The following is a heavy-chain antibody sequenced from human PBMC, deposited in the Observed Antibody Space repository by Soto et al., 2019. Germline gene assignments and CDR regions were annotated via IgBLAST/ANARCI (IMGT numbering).Heavy chain of an antibody. CDR3: AKEDYYDSSGYYLPYYYYYGMDV. D-gene: IGHD3-22*01. V-gene: IGHV3-30*18. J-gene: IGHJ6*02. Sequence: GGSLRLSCAASGFTFSSYGMHWVRQAPGKGLEWVAVISYDGSNKYYADSVKGRFTISRDNSKNTLYLQMNSLRAEDTAVYYCAKEDYYDSSGYYLPYYYYYGMDVWGQGTTVTVSS. CDR1: GFTFSSYG. CDR2: ISYDGSNK.